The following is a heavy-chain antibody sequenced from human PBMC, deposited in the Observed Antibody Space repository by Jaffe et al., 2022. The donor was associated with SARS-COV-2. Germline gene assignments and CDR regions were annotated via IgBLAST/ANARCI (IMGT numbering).Heavy chain of an antibody. D-gene: IGHD3-10*01. Sequence: QVQLVESGGGVVQPGRSLRLSCAASGFTFSSYGMHWVRQAPGKGLEWVAVISYDGSNKYYADSVKGRFTISRDNSKNTLYLQMNSLRAEDTAVYYCAKAIAMVRGVTGVGFDYWGQGTLVTVSS. CDR1: GFTFSSYG. V-gene: IGHV3-30*18. CDR2: ISYDGSNK. CDR3: AKAIAMVRGVTGVGFDY. J-gene: IGHJ4*02.